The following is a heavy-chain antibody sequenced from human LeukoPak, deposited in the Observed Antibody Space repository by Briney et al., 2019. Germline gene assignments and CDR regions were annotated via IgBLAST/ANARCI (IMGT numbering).Heavy chain of an antibody. CDR3: ARMVRGVIGY. Sequence: GGSLRLSCAASGFIFNTYGIHWVRQAPGKGLEWVSYISSSGSTIYYADSVKGRFTISRDNAKNSLYLQMNSLRAEDTAVYYCARMVRGVIGYWGQGTLVTVSS. V-gene: IGHV3-48*04. J-gene: IGHJ4*02. D-gene: IGHD3-10*01. CDR2: ISSSGSTI. CDR1: GFIFNTYG.